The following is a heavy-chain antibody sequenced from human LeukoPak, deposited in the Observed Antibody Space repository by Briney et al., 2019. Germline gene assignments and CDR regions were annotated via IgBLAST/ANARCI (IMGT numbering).Heavy chain of an antibody. J-gene: IGHJ4*02. CDR1: GFTFSSYS. CDR2: ISSSSSYI. Sequence: NPGGSLRLSCAASGFTFSSYSMNWVRQAPGKGLEWVSSISSSSSYIYYADSVKGRFTISRDNAKNSLYLQMNSLRAEDTAVYYCARENYYDSSGSSEYDYWGQGTLVTVSS. D-gene: IGHD3-22*01. CDR3: ARENYYDSSGSSEYDY. V-gene: IGHV3-21*01.